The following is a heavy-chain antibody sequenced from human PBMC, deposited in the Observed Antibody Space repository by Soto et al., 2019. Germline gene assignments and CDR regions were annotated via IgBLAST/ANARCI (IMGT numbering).Heavy chain of an antibody. Sequence: GGSLRLSCAASGLSVSTNFMSWVRQAPGNGLEWLAVIYSGGKTFYADSVKGRFTISRDNSKNTLSLQMNSLRAEDTAVYYCTRDAPGERPYYFYYYGMDVWGQGTTVTVSS. V-gene: IGHV3-53*01. CDR2: IYSGGKT. CDR3: TRDAPGERPYYFYYYGMDV. J-gene: IGHJ6*02. CDR1: GLSVSTNF.